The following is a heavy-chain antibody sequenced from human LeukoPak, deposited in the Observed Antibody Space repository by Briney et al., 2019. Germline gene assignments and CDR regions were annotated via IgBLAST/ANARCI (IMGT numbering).Heavy chain of an antibody. V-gene: IGHV3-23*01. J-gene: IGHJ4*02. Sequence: GGSLRLSCAASGFTFSTYGMSWVRQAPGKGLEWVSGISGSGDNTHYADSVKGRFTISRDNSKNTLYLQMNSLRAEDTAVYYCARAPEVTMVRGVITPIDYWGQGTLVTVSS. CDR3: ARAPEVTMVRGVITPIDY. CDR2: ISGSGDNT. CDR1: GFTFSTYG. D-gene: IGHD3-10*01.